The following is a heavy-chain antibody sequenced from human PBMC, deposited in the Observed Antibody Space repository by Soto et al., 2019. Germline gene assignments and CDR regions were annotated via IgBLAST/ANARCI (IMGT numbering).Heavy chain of an antibody. CDR2: MSGSSRTI. CDR3: ARASGRAYYMDV. D-gene: IGHD1-26*01. CDR1: GFTFSTYS. J-gene: IGHJ6*03. V-gene: IGHV3-48*01. Sequence: EVQLVESGGGLVQPGGSLRLSCIGSGFTFSTYSINWVRPAPGKGLEWLSYMSGSSRTIYYADAVMGRFTISRDKVTDRLYLHMNSLRVEDTAVYYCARASGRAYYMDVWCQGTTVTVAS.